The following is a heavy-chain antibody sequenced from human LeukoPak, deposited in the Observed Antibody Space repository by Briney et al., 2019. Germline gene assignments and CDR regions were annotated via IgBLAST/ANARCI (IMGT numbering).Heavy chain of an antibody. J-gene: IGHJ4*02. Sequence: GGSLRLFCGASGFTFSSYWMSWVRQAPGKGLEWVSYISSSGSTIYYADSVKGRFTISRDNAKNSLYLQMNSLRAEDTAVYYCARVRGGADFWSGYYPYYFDYWGQGTLVTVSS. D-gene: IGHD3-3*01. V-gene: IGHV3-48*04. CDR1: GFTFSSYW. CDR3: ARVRGGADFWSGYYPYYFDY. CDR2: ISSSGSTI.